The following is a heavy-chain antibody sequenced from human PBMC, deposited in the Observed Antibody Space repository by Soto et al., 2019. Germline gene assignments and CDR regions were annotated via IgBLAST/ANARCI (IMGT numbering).Heavy chain of an antibody. CDR1: GFTFSSYS. V-gene: IGHV3-21*01. D-gene: IGHD3-9*01. J-gene: IGHJ6*02. CDR2: ISSSSSYI. Sequence: GGSLRLSCAASGFTFSSYSMNWVRQAPGKGLEWVSSISSSSSYIYYADSVKGRFTISRDNAKNSLYLQMNSLRAEDTAVYYCARADDILTGYYYYYGMDVWGQGTTVTVSS. CDR3: ARADDILTGYYYYYGMDV.